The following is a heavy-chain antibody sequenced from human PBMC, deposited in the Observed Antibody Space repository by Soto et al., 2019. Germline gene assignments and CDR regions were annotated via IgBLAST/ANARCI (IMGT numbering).Heavy chain of an antibody. CDR3: AREDIVVVPAATRDYYYYYGMDV. Sequence: ASVKVSCKASGYTFTIYAMHWVRQAPGQRLEWMGWINAGNGNTKYSQKFQGRVTITRDTSASTAYMELSSLRSEDTAVYYCAREDIVVVPAATRDYYYYYGMDVWGQGTTVTVSS. V-gene: IGHV1-3*01. J-gene: IGHJ6*02. CDR2: INAGNGNT. D-gene: IGHD2-2*01. CDR1: GYTFTIYA.